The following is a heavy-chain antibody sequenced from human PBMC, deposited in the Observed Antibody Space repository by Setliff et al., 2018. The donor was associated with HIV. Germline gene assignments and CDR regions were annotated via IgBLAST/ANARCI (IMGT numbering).Heavy chain of an antibody. J-gene: IGHJ5*02. CDR1: GFTFTNHW. CDR2: IYSDGRT. Sequence: GESLRLSCAASGFTFTNHWMHWVRQAPGKGLEWVSFIYSDGRTYYAESVKGRFTISRDDSKNTLYLQMHSLRVEDTAAYYCAKGVKWLDPWGQGIQVTVSS. V-gene: IGHV3-53*01. CDR3: AKGVKWLDP. D-gene: IGHD3-16*01.